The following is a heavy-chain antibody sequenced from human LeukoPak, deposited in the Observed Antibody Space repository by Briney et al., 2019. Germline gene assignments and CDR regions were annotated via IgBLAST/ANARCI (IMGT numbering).Heavy chain of an antibody. CDR3: ASGGAYCGADCYLPAFDY. V-gene: IGHV4-31*03. J-gene: IGHJ4*02. Sequence: NPSETLSLTCTVSGGSISTPGYYWSWIRQHPGKGLEWIGYIYYSGSTYYNPSLKSRVTISVDTSKNQFSLKLSSVTAADTAVYYCASGGAYCGADCYLPAFDYWGQGTLVTVSS. CDR2: IYYSGST. CDR1: GGSISTPGYY. D-gene: IGHD2-21*02.